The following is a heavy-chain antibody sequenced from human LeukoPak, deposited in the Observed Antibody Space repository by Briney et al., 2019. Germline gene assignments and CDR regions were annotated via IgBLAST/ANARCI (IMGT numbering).Heavy chain of an antibody. CDR1: GFTFSSYA. CDR2: ISGSGGST. V-gene: IGHV3-23*01. D-gene: IGHD2-2*01. Sequence: GGSLRLSCAASGFTFSSYAMSWVRQAPGKGLEWVSAISGSGGSTYYADSVKGRFTISRDNSKNTPYLQMNSLRAEDTAVYYCAKAPGSLVRVVPAAPGNWFDPWGQGTLVTVSS. CDR3: AKAPGSLVRVVPAAPGNWFDP. J-gene: IGHJ5*02.